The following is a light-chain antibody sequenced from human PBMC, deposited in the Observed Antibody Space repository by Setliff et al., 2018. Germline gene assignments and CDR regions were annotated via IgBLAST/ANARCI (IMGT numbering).Light chain of an antibody. V-gene: IGLV2-14*01. CDR2: EVT. J-gene: IGLJ1*01. CDR1: IGDVGAYDF. CDR3: SAYTSGSTYV. Sequence: QSVLTQPASVSGSPGQSITISCSGTIGDVGAYDFVSWYQHHPGKAPKLVIYEVTNRPSGISNRFSGSKSGNSASLIISGLQAEDEADYYCSAYTSGSTYVFGTGTKVTVL.